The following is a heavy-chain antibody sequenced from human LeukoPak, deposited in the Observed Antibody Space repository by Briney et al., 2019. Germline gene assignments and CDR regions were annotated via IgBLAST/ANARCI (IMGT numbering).Heavy chain of an antibody. J-gene: IGHJ5*02. V-gene: IGHV3-9*01. D-gene: IGHD3-3*01. Sequence: GGSLRLSCAASGFTFDDYAMHWVRQAPGKGLEWVSGISWNSGSIGYADSVKGRFTISRDNAKNSLYLQMNSLRAEDTALYYCAKDMNDFWSGYWFDPWGQGTLSPSPQ. CDR1: GFTFDDYA. CDR3: AKDMNDFWSGYWFDP. CDR2: ISWNSGSI.